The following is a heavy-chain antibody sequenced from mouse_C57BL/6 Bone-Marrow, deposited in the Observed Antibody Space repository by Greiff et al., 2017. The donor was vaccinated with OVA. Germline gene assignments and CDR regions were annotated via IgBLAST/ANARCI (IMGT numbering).Heavy chain of an antibody. CDR3: AREDSSGYLYYYAMDY. D-gene: IGHD3-2*02. Sequence: QVQLQQPGAELVKPVASVKLSCKASGYTFTSYWLQWVQQRPVQGLSWIGEIDPSDSSTNYNQKFKGQATLTVDTSSSTAYMQLSSLTSEDSAVYYCAREDSSGYLYYYAMDYWGQGTSVTVSS. CDR2: IDPSDSST. V-gene: IGHV1-50*01. J-gene: IGHJ4*01. CDR1: GYTFTSYW.